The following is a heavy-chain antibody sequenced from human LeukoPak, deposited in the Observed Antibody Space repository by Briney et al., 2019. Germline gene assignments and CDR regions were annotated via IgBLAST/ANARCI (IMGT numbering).Heavy chain of an antibody. J-gene: IGHJ4*02. CDR3: ARAPYYYDSSGYYHYFDY. CDR2: ISAYNGNT. Sequence: ASVRVSCKASGYTFTSYGISWVRQAPGQGLEWMGWISAYNGNTNYAQKLQGRVTMTTDTSTSTAYMELRSLRSDDTAVYYCARAPYYYDSSGYYHYFDYWGQGTMVTVSS. D-gene: IGHD3-22*01. CDR1: GYTFTSYG. V-gene: IGHV1-18*01.